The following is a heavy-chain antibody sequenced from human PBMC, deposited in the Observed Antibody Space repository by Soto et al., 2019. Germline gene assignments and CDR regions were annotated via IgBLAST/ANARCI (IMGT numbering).Heavy chain of an antibody. CDR1: GYTFTAYA. CDR3: AREWDYYASRTYSNWFDP. D-gene: IGHD3-10*01. V-gene: IGHV1-18*01. Sequence: ASVKVSCKASGYTFTAYAMHWVRQAPGQGLEWMGWISPYNGNTHYAQKFQGRVTTTIDTSTSTAYMELRSLTYDDTAMYYCAREWDYYASRTYSNWFDPWGQGTLVTVSS. CDR2: ISPYNGNT. J-gene: IGHJ5*02.